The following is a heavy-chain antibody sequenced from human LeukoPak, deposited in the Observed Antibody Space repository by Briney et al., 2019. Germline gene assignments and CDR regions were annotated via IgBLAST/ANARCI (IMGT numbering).Heavy chain of an antibody. V-gene: IGHV3-23*01. J-gene: IGHJ6*02. D-gene: IGHD2-2*01. CDR1: GGTFSSYA. Sequence: SCKASGGTFSSYAMSWVRQAPGKGLEWVSAISGSGGSTYYADSVKGRFTISRDNSKNTLYLQMNSLRAEDTAVYYCAKVPVPAATYYYYYYYGMDVWGQGTTVTVSS. CDR2: ISGSGGST. CDR3: AKVPVPAATYYYYYYYGMDV.